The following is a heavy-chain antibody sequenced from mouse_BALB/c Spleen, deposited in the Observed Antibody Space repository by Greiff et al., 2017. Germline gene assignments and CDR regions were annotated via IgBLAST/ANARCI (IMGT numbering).Heavy chain of an antibody. CDR3: AREGTDYYCSSSWFAY. V-gene: IGHV2-2*02. Sequence: QVQLKESGPGLVQPSQSLSITCTVSGFSLTSYGVHWVRQAPGKGLEWLGVIWSGGSTDYNAAFISRLSISKDNSKSQVFFKMNSLQANDTAIYYCAREGTDYYCSSSWFAYWGQGTLVTVSA. CDR2: IWSGGST. J-gene: IGHJ3*01. D-gene: IGHD1-1*01. CDR1: GFSLTSYG.